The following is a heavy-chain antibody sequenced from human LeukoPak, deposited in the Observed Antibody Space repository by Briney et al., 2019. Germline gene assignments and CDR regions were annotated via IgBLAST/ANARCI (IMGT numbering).Heavy chain of an antibody. CDR1: GHTFTNYA. Sequence: ASVKVSCKASGHTFTNYAIHWVRQAPGQRLEWMGWINSGNGNTKYSQELQGRVAINRDTSATTAYMELSSLRSDDTALYYCAREWLGSGDSHYSHWGQGTLVTVSS. D-gene: IGHD2-15*01. J-gene: IGHJ4*02. CDR2: INSGNGNT. CDR3: AREWLGSGDSHYSH. V-gene: IGHV1-3*01.